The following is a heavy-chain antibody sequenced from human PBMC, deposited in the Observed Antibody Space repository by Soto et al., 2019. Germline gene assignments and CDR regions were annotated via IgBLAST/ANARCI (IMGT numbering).Heavy chain of an antibody. CDR2: ISNDGSTT. Sequence: GGALRLSCAASGFTRSINSMAWVRQAPGKRLQWVSGISNDGSTTFYIDSVRGRSTISRDTSTNTLYLQMDSLRVEDTAVYFCAKWSGFGDAWGQGTLVTVSS. CDR3: AKWSGFGDA. J-gene: IGHJ5*02. V-gene: IGHV3-23*01. D-gene: IGHD3-10*01. CDR1: GFTRSINS.